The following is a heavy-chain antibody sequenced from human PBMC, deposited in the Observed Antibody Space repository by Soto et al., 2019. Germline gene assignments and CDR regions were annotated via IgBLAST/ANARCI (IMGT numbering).Heavy chain of an antibody. D-gene: IGHD4-17*01. J-gene: IGHJ5*02. Sequence: SSETLSLTCAVYGGSFSGYYWSWIRQPPGKRLEWIGGINPSGNTNYNPSLKSRITISVDTSKNQFSLKLTSVTAADTAVYYCASLHGARFDPWGQGTLVTVSS. CDR1: GGSFSGYY. CDR3: ASLHGARFDP. V-gene: IGHV4-34*01. CDR2: INPSGNT.